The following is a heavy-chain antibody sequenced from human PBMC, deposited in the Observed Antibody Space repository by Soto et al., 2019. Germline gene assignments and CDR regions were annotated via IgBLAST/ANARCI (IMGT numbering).Heavy chain of an antibody. J-gene: IGHJ6*02. CDR1: GFTFRNYA. Sequence: PGGSLRLSCAASGFTFRNYAMSWVRQTPGKGLEWVSAISGSGVGTYYADAVKGRFTMSRDNSKNTLFLQMNSLRAEDTAVYYCAKCSGSWTYYDYGMDVWGHGTTVTVSS. V-gene: IGHV3-23*01. CDR2: ISGSGVGT. CDR3: AKCSGSWTYYDYGMDV. D-gene: IGHD1-26*01.